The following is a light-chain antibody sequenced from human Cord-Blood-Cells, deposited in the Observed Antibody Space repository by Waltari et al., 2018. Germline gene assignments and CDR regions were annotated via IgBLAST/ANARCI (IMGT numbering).Light chain of an antibody. CDR3: CSYAGSSTWV. CDR2: DGS. Sequence: QSALTQPASVSGSPGQSITISCTGTSSDVGSYNLVSWYQQHPGKAPKLMMYDGSKRPSGVSNRFSGSKSGNAAHLTIYGRQAEDEADYYCCSYAGSSTWVFGGGTKLTVL. J-gene: IGLJ3*02. CDR1: SSDVGSYNL. V-gene: IGLV2-23*01.